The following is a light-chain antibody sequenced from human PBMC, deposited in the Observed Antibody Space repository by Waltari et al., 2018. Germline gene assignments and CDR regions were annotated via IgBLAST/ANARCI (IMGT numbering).Light chain of an antibody. V-gene: IGKV4-1*01. CDR3: QQYYSSPFT. Sequence: DIVMTQSPDSLAVSLGERATINCKSSQSVLFSSNNRNYLAWYQQKPGQSPKLVLYWASTREAGVPDRFGGSGSATDFTLTISSRQAEDVAVYYCQQYYSSPFTFGPGTKLEIK. CDR2: WAS. J-gene: IGKJ3*01. CDR1: QSVLFSSNNRNY.